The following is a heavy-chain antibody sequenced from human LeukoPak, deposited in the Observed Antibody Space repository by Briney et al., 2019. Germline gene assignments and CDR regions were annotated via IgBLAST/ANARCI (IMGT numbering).Heavy chain of an antibody. V-gene: IGHV3-33*01. CDR3: ARRYSHGHHAFDI. Sequence: GGSLRLSCAASGFTFSSYGMHWVRQAPGKGLEWVAVIWYDGSNKYYADSVKGRFTISRDNSKNTLYLQMNSLRAEDTAVYYCARRYSHGHHAFDIWGQGTMVTVSS. CDR1: GFTFSSYG. J-gene: IGHJ3*02. D-gene: IGHD5-18*01. CDR2: IWYDGSNK.